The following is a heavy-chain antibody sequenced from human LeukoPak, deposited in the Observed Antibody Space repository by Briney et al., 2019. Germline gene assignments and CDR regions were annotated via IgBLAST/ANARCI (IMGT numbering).Heavy chain of an antibody. CDR1: GFTFGSHA. CDR3: GKTTVGYSSGQKPAWPVDY. V-gene: IGHV3-23*01. Sequence: PGGSLRLSCEASGFTFGSHAMYWVRQAPGKGLEWVAGIFGGGSSPHYADPVKGRFTISRDNSRNTVYLQINSLRAEDTAVYYCGKTTVGYSSGQKPAWPVDYWGQGTLVTVSS. J-gene: IGHJ4*02. CDR2: IFGGGSSP. D-gene: IGHD5-18*01.